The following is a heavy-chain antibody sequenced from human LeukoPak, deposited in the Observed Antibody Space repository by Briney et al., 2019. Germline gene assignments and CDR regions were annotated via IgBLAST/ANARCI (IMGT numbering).Heavy chain of an antibody. J-gene: IGHJ5*02. D-gene: IGHD1-26*01. Sequence: GGSLRLSCAASGFTFSSYSMNWVRQAPGKGLEWVSSISSSSSYIHYADSVKGRFTISRDNAKNSLYLQMNSLRAEDTAVYYCARHSTGARWRYWFDPWGQGTLVTVSS. CDR2: ISSSSSYI. V-gene: IGHV3-21*04. CDR1: GFTFSSYS. CDR3: ARHSTGARWRYWFDP.